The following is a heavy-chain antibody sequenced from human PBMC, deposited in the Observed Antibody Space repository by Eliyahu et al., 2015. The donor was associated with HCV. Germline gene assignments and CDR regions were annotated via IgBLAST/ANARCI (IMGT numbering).Heavy chain of an antibody. D-gene: IGHD2-15*01. V-gene: IGHV3-7*03. CDR3: ARDFSLVVVAATEFDY. CDR1: GFTFXSYW. Sequence: EVQLVESGGGLVQPGGSLRLSCAASGFTFXSYWMSWVRQAPGKGLEWVANIKQDGSEKYYVDSVKGRFTISRDNAKNSLYLQMNSLRAEDTAVYYCARDFSLVVVAATEFDYWGQGTLVTVSS. J-gene: IGHJ4*01. CDR2: IKQDGSEK.